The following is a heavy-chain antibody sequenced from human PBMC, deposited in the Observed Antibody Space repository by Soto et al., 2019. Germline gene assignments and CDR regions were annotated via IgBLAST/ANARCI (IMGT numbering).Heavy chain of an antibody. CDR2: IWYDGSNK. CDR3: AREWYPGYFDY. J-gene: IGHJ4*02. CDR1: GFTFSSYG. Sequence: GGSLRLSCAASGFTFSSYGMHWVRQAPGKGLEWVAVIWYDGSNKYYANSVKGRFTISRDNSKNTLYLQMNSLRAEDTAVYYCAREWYPGYFDYWGQGTLVTVSS. D-gene: IGHD2-15*01. V-gene: IGHV3-33*01.